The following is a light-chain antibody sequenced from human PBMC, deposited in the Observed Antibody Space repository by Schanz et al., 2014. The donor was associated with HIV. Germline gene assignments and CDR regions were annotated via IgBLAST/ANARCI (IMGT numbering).Light chain of an antibody. CDR2: NND. J-gene: IGLJ3*02. CDR1: NANIGSNT. CDR3: AAWDGGLNGRV. Sequence: QSVLTQPPSASGTPGQRVTISCSGTNANIGSNTVNWYRQFPGTAPKQLIYNNDQRPSGVPDRFSGPKSGTSASLAISGLQSDDEADYYCAAWDGGLNGRVFGGGTKLTVL. V-gene: IGLV1-44*01.